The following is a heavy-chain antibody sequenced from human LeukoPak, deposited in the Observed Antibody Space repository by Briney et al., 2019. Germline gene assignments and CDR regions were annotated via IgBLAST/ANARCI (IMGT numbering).Heavy chain of an antibody. Sequence: PGGSLRLSCAASGFTFSSYAMHWVRQAPGKGLEYVSAISSNGGSTYYANSVKGRFTISRDNSKNTLYLQMGSLRAEDMAVYYCARRHSSGWYAGAFDIWGQGTMVTVSS. D-gene: IGHD6-19*01. CDR2: ISSNGGST. CDR3: ARRHSSGWYAGAFDI. CDR1: GFTFSSYA. J-gene: IGHJ3*02. V-gene: IGHV3-64*01.